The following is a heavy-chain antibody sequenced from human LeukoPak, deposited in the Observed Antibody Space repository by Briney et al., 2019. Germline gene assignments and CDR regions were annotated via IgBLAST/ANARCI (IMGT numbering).Heavy chain of an antibody. V-gene: IGHV4-4*02. J-gene: IGHJ4*02. CDR2: FNLQGST. Sequence: SGTLSLTCGVSGGSITSTNYWTWVRQPPGKGLEWIGEFNLQGSTNYNPSLMGRVAISVDMSENHISLQWTSVTAADTAVYYCAREGGPYRPLDYSGQGTLVTVSS. CDR1: GGSITSTNY. CDR3: AREGGPYRPLDY.